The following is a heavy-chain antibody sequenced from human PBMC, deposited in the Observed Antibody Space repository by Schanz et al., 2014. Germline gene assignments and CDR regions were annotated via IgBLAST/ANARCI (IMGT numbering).Heavy chain of an antibody. CDR3: AKVLYDDPS. J-gene: IGHJ5*02. D-gene: IGHD1-1*01. CDR2: IHQSGGT. V-gene: IGHV4-59*08. CDR1: GGDIGNYY. Sequence: QVQLQESGPGLVKPSETLSLTCSVSGGDIGNYYWSWIRQPPGKGLEWIGYIHQSGGTNYNPSLKSTVNILVDTSNTQFPLRRTSLPAADTAVYYCAKVLYDDPSWGQGTLVTVSS.